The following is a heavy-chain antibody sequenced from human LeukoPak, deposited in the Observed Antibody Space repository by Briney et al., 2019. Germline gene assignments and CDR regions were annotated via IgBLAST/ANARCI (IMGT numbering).Heavy chain of an antibody. CDR3: AGVNCTNGVCYIFDY. D-gene: IGHD2-8*01. CDR1: GGSISSGGYY. V-gene: IGHV4-31*03. CDR2: IYYSGST. J-gene: IGHJ4*02. Sequence: PSETLSLTCTVSGGSISSGGYYWSWIRQHPGKGLEWIGYIYYSGSTYYNPSLKSRVTISVDTSKNQFSLKLSSVTAADTAVYYCAGVNCTNGVCYIFDYWGQGTLVTVSS.